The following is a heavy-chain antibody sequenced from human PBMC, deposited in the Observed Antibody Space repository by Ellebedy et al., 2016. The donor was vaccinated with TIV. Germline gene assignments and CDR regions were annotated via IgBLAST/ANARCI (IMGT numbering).Heavy chain of an antibody. CDR1: GFTFSSYA. V-gene: IGHV3-23*01. J-gene: IGHJ4*02. Sequence: PGGSLTLSCAASGFTFSSYAMAWVRQAPGKAPEWVSGIGGGGGTTYYAASVKGRFTMSRDNSRNTLYLQMNSLRPDDTAVYYCAKARPVKWEFPIDFESWGQGSLVAVSS. D-gene: IGHD1-26*01. CDR3: AKARPVKWEFPIDFES. CDR2: IGGGGGTT.